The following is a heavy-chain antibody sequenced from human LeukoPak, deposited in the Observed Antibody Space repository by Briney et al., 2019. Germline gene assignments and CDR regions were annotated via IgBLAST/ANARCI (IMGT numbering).Heavy chain of an antibody. V-gene: IGHV3-23*01. D-gene: IGHD3-10*01. CDR3: AKGRVVWFGELFDY. Sequence: PGGSLRLSCAASGFTFSSYAMRWVRQAPGKGLEWVSAISGRGGVTYYADSVKGRFTISRDDSENTLYLQMNSLRAEDTAVYYCAKGRVVWFGELFDYWGQGTLVTVSS. CDR2: ISGRGGVT. CDR1: GFTFSSYA. J-gene: IGHJ4*02.